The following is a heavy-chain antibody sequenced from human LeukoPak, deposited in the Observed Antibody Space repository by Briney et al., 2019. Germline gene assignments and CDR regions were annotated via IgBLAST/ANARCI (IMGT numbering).Heavy chain of an antibody. CDR1: GGSINSWSYY. CDR3: ARDSNLARFFI. Sequence: SETLSLTCTVSGGSINSWSYYWGWIRQPPGKGLEWIGSVYHSGNTYYNPSLRSGVTISVDTSKNQFSLRLSSVTAADTAVYFCARDSNLARFFIWGQGTLVTVSS. V-gene: IGHV4-39*07. CDR2: VYHSGNT. D-gene: IGHD4-11*01. J-gene: IGHJ4*02.